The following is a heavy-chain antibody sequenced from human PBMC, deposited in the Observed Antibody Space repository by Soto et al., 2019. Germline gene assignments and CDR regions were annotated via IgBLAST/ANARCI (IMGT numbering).Heavy chain of an antibody. CDR1: GFTFSSYA. Sequence: LRLSCAASGFTFSSYAMYWVRPAPGKGLEWVSALSGSGGSTYNADSVKGRFTISRDNSKNTLYLQMNSLRAEDTAVYYCAKATIFGVVIIYYFDSWGQGTLLTVSS. J-gene: IGHJ4*02. D-gene: IGHD3-3*01. CDR2: LSGSGGST. CDR3: AKATIFGVVIIYYFDS. V-gene: IGHV3-23*01.